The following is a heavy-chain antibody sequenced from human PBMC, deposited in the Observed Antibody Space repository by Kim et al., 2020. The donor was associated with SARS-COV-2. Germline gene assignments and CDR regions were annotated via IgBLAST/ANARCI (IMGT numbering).Heavy chain of an antibody. D-gene: IGHD3-10*01. V-gene: IGHV3-30*04. J-gene: IGHJ6*02. Sequence: GGSLRLSCAASGFTFSSYAMHWVRQAPGKGLEWVAVISYDGSNKYYADSVKGRFTISRDNSKNTLYLQMNSLRAEDTAVYYCARGPPDLWFGESMGMDVWGQGTTVTVSS. CDR3: ARGPPDLWFGESMGMDV. CDR2: ISYDGSNK. CDR1: GFTFSSYA.